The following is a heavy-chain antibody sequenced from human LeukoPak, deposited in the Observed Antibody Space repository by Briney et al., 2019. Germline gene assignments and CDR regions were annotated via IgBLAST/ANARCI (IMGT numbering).Heavy chain of an antibody. J-gene: IGHJ5*02. CDR3: ASRYCSSTSCYTSLPYNWFDP. D-gene: IGHD2-2*02. CDR1: GFTYSSYS. V-gene: IGHV3-21*01. CDR2: ISSSSSYL. Sequence: GGSLRLSCAASGFTYSSYSMNWVRQAPGKGLEWVSSISSSSSYLYYADSVKGRFTISRDNAKNSLYLQMNSLRAEDTAVYYCASRYCSSTSCYTSLPYNWFDPWGQGTLVTVSS.